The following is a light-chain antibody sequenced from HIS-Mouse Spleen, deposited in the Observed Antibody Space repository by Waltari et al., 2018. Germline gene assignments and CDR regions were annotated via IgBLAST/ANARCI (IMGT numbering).Light chain of an antibody. CDR3: YSTDSSGNHRV. Sequence: SYELTPPPSVSVSPGQTARITCSGDALPKKSASWYQQKSGQAPVLVIYEDSKRPSGIPERFSGSSSGTMATLTISGAQVEDEADYYCYSTDSSGNHRVFGGGTKLTVL. V-gene: IGLV3-10*01. J-gene: IGLJ2*01. CDR1: ALPKKS. CDR2: EDS.